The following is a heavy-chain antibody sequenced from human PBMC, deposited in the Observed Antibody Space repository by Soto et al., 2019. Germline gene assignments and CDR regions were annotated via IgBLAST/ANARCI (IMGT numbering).Heavy chain of an antibody. D-gene: IGHD3-3*01. CDR1: GGSISSGGYY. Sequence: NPSETLSLTCAVSGGSISSGGYYWSWIRQPPGKGLEWIGYIYYSGSTNYNPSLKSRVTISVDTSKNQFSLKLSSVTAADTAVYYCARDQLDFWSGYSHGMDVWGQGTTVTVSS. V-gene: IGHV4-61*08. CDR2: IYYSGST. CDR3: ARDQLDFWSGYSHGMDV. J-gene: IGHJ6*02.